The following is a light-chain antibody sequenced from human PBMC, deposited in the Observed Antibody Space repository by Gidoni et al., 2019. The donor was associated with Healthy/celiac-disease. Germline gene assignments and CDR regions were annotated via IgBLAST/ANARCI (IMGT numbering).Light chain of an antibody. CDR3: LQDYNYPRT. CDR1: QGIRND. J-gene: IGKJ4*01. CDR2: AAS. Sequence: AIQMTQSPYSLSAYVVYRVTITCRASQGIRNDLVWYQQKPGKSPKLLIYAASRLQSGVTSRFSGSGSGTDFTLTISSLQPEDFATYYCLQDYNYPRTFGGGTKVEIK. V-gene: IGKV1-6*01.